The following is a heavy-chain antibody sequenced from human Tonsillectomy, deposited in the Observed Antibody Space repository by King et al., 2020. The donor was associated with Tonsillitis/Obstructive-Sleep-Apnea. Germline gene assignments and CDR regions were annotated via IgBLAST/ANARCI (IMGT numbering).Heavy chain of an antibody. Sequence: VQLVESGGGLVKPGGSLRLSCAASGFTFSDHYMTWLRLPPGKGLEWLSYITSRNSYTNYADSVKGRFTISRDNAKNSVYLQMNNLRAEDTAMYYCARGSGRSGGFDYWGQGTLVTVSS. CDR3: ARGSGRSGGFDY. CDR1: GFTFSDHY. V-gene: IGHV3-11*05. CDR2: ITSRNSYT. D-gene: IGHD6-25*01. J-gene: IGHJ4*02.